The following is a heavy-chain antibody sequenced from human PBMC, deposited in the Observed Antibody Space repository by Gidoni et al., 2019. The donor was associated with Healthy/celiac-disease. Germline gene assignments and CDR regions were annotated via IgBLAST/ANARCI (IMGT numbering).Heavy chain of an antibody. J-gene: IGHJ4*02. V-gene: IGHV1-69*06. CDR3: ARGPYSSGWDYYFDY. Sequence: QVQLVQSGAEVKKPGSSVKVSCNASGGTFRSYAISWVRQAPGQGLEWMGGISPICGTANYAQKFQGRVTITADKSTSTAYMELSSLRSEDTAVYYCARGPYSSGWDYYFDYWGQGTLVTVSS. CDR2: ISPICGTA. D-gene: IGHD6-19*01. CDR1: GGTFRSYA.